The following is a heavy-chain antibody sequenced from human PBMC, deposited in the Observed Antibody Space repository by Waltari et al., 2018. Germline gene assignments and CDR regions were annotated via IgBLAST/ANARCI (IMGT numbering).Heavy chain of an antibody. CDR3: TRGGRDSSWYWRD. D-gene: IGHD6-13*01. Sequence: EVQLVESGGGLAQPGGSLRLSCAASGLSFRNYWMTWVRQASGKGPEWVAKIKQDGSEKFYLDSVKGRFTISRDNAKSSLYLQMNNLRVEDTAVYYCTRGGRDSSWYWRDWGQGTLVTVSS. V-gene: IGHV3-7*01. CDR1: GLSFRNYW. CDR2: IKQDGSEK. J-gene: IGHJ4*02.